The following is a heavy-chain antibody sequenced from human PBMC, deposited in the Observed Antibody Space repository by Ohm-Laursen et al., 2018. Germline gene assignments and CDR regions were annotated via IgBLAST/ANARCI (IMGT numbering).Heavy chain of an antibody. CDR3: ARDLGYCGGGSCEGAF. V-gene: IGHV3-23*01. D-gene: IGHD2-15*01. CDR1: GFTFSSYA. Sequence: SLRLSCTASGFTFSSYAMTWVRQAPGKGLEWVSSISGSGGNTYYADSLKGRFTISRDNAKNSLYLQMNSLRAEDTAVYYCARDLGYCGGGSCEGAFWGQGTLVIVSS. J-gene: IGHJ4*02. CDR2: ISGSGGNT.